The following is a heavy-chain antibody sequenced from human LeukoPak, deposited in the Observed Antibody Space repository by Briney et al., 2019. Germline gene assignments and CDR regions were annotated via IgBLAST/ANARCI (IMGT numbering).Heavy chain of an antibody. D-gene: IGHD5-12*01. J-gene: IGHJ4*02. CDR1: DFTFSTYG. Sequence: GGSLRLSCAAFDFTFSTYGMHWVRQAPGKGLKWVAFIRYDGTNKYYADSVKGRFTISRDNSKNTLYLQMNSLRAEDTAVYYCAKKGGGYDPLPSDWGQGTLVTVSS. V-gene: IGHV3-30*02. CDR2: IRYDGTNK. CDR3: AKKGGGYDPLPSD.